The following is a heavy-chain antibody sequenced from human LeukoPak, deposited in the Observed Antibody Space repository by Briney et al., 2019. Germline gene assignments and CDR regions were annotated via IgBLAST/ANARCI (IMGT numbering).Heavy chain of an antibody. V-gene: IGHV4-4*07. J-gene: IGHJ5*02. CDR3: AKERLAAGSNWFDP. CDR1: GGSISSYD. D-gene: IGHD6-13*01. Sequence: SETLSLTCTVSGGSISSYDWSWIRQPAEKGLEWIGRFYTNGRADYNPYFKSRVTMSVGTSKNQFSLKLRSVTAADTAVYYCAKERLAAGSNWFDPWGQGTLVTVSS. CDR2: FYTNGRA.